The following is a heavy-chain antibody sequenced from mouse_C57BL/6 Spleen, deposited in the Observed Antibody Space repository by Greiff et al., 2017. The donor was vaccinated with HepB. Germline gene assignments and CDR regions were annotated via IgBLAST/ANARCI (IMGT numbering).Heavy chain of an antibody. CDR3: APYYSNYEWFAY. V-gene: IGHV1-82*01. D-gene: IGHD2-5*01. CDR1: GYAFSSSW. CDR2: IYPGDGDT. Sequence: VQLQQSGPELVKPGASVKISCKASGYAFSSSWMNWVKQRPGKGLEWIGRIYPGDGDTNYNGKFKGKATLTADKSSSTAYMQLSSLTSEDSAVYFCAPYYSNYEWFAYWGQGTLVTVSA. J-gene: IGHJ3*01.